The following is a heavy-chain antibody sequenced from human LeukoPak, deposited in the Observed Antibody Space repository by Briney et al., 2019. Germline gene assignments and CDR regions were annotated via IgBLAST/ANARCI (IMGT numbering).Heavy chain of an antibody. CDR2: INHSGST. CDR3: ARVLGFDTIFGVVTPDYFDY. Sequence: SETLSLTCAVYGGSFSGYYWSWIRQPPGKGLEWIGEINHSGSTNYNPSLKSRVTISVDTSKNQFSLKLSSVTAADTAVYYCARVLGFDTIFGVVTPDYFDYWGQGTLVTVSS. J-gene: IGHJ4*02. V-gene: IGHV4-34*01. D-gene: IGHD3-3*01. CDR1: GGSFSGYY.